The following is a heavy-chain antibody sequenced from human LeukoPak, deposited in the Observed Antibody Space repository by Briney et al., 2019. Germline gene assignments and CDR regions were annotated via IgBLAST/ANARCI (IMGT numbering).Heavy chain of an antibody. Sequence: GGSLRLSCAASGFTFSTYWMSWVRQAPGKGLEWVANIKKDGSEKYYMDSVKGRFTISRDNAENSLYLRMNSLRAEDTAVYYCAREGVHCSGRSCLKAYWGQGTQVTVSS. CDR3: AREGVHCSGRSCLKAY. CDR2: IKKDGSEK. J-gene: IGHJ4*02. V-gene: IGHV3-7*03. D-gene: IGHD2-15*01. CDR1: GFTFSTYW.